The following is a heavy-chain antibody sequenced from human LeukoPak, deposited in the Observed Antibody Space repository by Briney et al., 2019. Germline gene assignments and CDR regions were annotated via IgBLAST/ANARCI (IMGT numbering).Heavy chain of an antibody. V-gene: IGHV4-59*01. J-gene: IGHJ5*02. CDR3: ARIAGSGSLNWFDP. Sequence: PSETLSLTCTVSGGSISSYYWSWIRQPPGKGPEWIGYIYYSGSTNYNPSLKSRVTISVDTSKNQFSLKLSSVTAADTAVYYCARIAGSGSLNWFDPWGQGTLVIVSS. D-gene: IGHD3-10*01. CDR2: IYYSGST. CDR1: GGSISSYY.